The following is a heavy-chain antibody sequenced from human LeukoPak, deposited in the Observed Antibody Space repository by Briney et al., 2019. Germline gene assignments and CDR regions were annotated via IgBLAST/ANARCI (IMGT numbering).Heavy chain of an antibody. CDR1: SGSISSYY. D-gene: IGHD6-13*01. V-gene: IGHV4-4*07. J-gene: IGHJ6*02. CDR3: ARDLPYSSSWYGSVDYYYYGMDV. CDR2: IYTSGST. Sequence: SETLSLTCTVSSGSISSYYWSWIRQPAGKGLEWIGRIYTSGSTNYNPSLKSRVTMSVDTSKNQFSLKLSSVIAADTAVYYCARDLPYSSSWYGSVDYYYYGMDVWGQGTTVTVSS.